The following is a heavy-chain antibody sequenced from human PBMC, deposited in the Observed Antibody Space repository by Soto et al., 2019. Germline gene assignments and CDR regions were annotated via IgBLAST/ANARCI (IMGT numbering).Heavy chain of an antibody. V-gene: IGHV1-46*01. Sequence: SVKVSCKASGGTFSSYTISWVRQAPGQGLEWMGIINPSGGTTTYAEKFQGRVTMTRDTSTTTVYMELSSLRSGDTAVYYCATVKTIMFTGVQYYFDYWGQGTLVTVSS. CDR2: INPSGGTT. J-gene: IGHJ4*02. D-gene: IGHD3-16*01. CDR1: GGTFSSYT. CDR3: ATVKTIMFTGVQYYFDY.